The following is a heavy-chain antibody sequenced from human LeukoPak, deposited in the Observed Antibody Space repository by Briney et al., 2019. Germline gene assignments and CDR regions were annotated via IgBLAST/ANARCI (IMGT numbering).Heavy chain of an antibody. J-gene: IGHJ4*02. CDR2: INHSGST. CDR3: ARGRGAAVTTLGYFDY. Sequence: GSLRLSCAASGFTFSSYAMSWVRQPPGKGLEWIGEINHSGSTNYNPSLKSRVTISVDTSKNQFSLKLSSVTAADTAVYYCARGRGAAVTTLGYFDYWGQGTLVTVSS. V-gene: IGHV4-34*01. D-gene: IGHD4-17*01. CDR1: GFTFSSYA.